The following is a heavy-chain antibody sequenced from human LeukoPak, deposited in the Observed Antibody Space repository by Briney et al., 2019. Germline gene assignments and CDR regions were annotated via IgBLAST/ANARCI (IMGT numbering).Heavy chain of an antibody. J-gene: IGHJ4*02. CDR2: ISSSSYI. V-gene: IGHV3-21*01. D-gene: IGHD3-22*01. CDR1: GFTFSSYS. Sequence: KPGGSLRLSCAASGFTFSSYSMNWVRQAPGKGLEWVSSISSSSYIYYADSVKGRFTISRDNAKNSLYLQMNSLRAEDTAVYYCARDSTYYYDSSGYPPDYWGQGTLVTVSS. CDR3: ARDSTYYYDSSGYPPDY.